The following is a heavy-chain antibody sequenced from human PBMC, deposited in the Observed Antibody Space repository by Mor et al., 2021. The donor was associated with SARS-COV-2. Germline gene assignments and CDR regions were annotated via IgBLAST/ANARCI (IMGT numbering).Heavy chain of an antibody. Sequence: VGNINHDGSTKFYVDSLKGRFTMSRDNARNSVYLQMNNLRAEDTAVYYCATTADAAAGPHWGQGTLVTVSS. J-gene: IGHJ4*02. V-gene: IGHV3-7*03. CDR3: ATTADAAAGPH. D-gene: IGHD6-13*01. CDR2: INHDGSTK.